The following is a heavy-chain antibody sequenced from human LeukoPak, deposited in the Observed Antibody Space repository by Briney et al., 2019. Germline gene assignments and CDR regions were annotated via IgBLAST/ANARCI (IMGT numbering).Heavy chain of an antibody. CDR3: ARRYDFWSAFSLRRGFDP. Sequence: SETLSLTCTVSGGSISSYYWSWIRQPPGKGLEWIGEMNHSGSTNYNPSLKSRLTISIDSSKNQFSLKLSSVTAADTALYYCARRYDFWSAFSLRRGFDPWGQGTLVTVSS. D-gene: IGHD3-3*01. V-gene: IGHV4-34*01. CDR1: GGSISSYY. J-gene: IGHJ5*02. CDR2: MNHSGST.